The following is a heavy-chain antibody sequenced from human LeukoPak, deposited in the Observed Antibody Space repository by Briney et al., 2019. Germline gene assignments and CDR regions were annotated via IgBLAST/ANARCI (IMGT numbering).Heavy chain of an antibody. D-gene: IGHD3-10*01. CDR1: GFTFDDYT. V-gene: IGHV3-43*01. CDR3: AKDGSGSYQHYYYGMDV. Sequence: GGSLRLSCAASGFTFDDYTTHWVRQAPGKGLEWVSLISWDGGSTYYADSVKGRFTISRDNSKNSLYLQMNGLRTEDTALYYCAKDGSGSYQHYYYGMDVWGQGTTVTVSS. CDR2: ISWDGGST. J-gene: IGHJ6*02.